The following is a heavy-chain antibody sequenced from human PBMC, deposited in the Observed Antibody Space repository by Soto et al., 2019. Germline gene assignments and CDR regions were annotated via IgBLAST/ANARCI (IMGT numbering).Heavy chain of an antibody. CDR2: IYYSGST. Sequence: PSETLSLTCTVSGGSINSYYWNWIRQSPGQGLEWIGSIYYSGSTNYNPSLKSRVTISVDTSKNQFSLKLSSVTAADTAVYYCARETDGFSYGNDYYYYVMAVWGRGTTVTVSS. V-gene: IGHV4-59*01. D-gene: IGHD5-18*01. CDR3: ARETDGFSYGNDYYYYVMAV. J-gene: IGHJ6*02. CDR1: GGSINSYY.